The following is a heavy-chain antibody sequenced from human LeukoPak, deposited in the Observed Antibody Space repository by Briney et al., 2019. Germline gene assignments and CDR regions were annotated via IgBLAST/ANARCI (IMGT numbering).Heavy chain of an antibody. J-gene: IGHJ4*02. CDR1: GGTFSSYA. V-gene: IGHV1-69*13. CDR3: ARAGTAMSTLDY. D-gene: IGHD5-18*01. Sequence: SVKVSCKASGGTFSSYAISWVRQAPGQGLEWMGGIIPIFGTANYAQKFQGRVTITADESTSTAYMELSSLRSEDTAGYYCARAGTAMSTLDYWGQGTLVTVSS. CDR2: IIPIFGTA.